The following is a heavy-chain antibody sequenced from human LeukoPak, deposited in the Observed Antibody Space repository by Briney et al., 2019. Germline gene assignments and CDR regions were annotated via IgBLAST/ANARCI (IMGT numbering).Heavy chain of an antibody. D-gene: IGHD2-15*01. J-gene: IGHJ3*02. CDR3: ARRLGYCSGGSCSIIVDAFDI. CDR2: IYPGDSDT. CDR1: GYRFTSYW. Sequence: GGSLKISCKGSGYRFTSYWIGWVRQMPGKGLEGMGIIYPGDSDTRSSPSFQGQPTISDDKSSSTAYLQWSSLKASDTAMYYCARRLGYCSGGSCSIIVDAFDIWGQGTMVTVSS. V-gene: IGHV5-51*01.